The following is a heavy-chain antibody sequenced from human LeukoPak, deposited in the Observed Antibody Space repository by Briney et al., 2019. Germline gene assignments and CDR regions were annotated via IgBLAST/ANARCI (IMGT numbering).Heavy chain of an antibody. V-gene: IGHV3-74*01. J-gene: IGHJ3*01. CDR3: VVVVEPPDSDGFDV. D-gene: IGHD1-14*01. Sequence: GGSLRLSCAASGFTFSSYAMSWVRQAPGKGLVWVSLINADGSTATYADSVKGRSTISRDNARNTLSLQMNSLTIEDTAVYYCVVVVEPPDSDGFDVWGQGTMITVSS. CDR1: GFTFSSYA. CDR2: INADGSTA.